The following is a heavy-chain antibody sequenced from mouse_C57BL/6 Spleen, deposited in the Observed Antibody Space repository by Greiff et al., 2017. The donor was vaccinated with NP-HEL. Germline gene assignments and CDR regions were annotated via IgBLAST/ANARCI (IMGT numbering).Heavy chain of an antibody. V-gene: IGHV7-3*01. J-gene: IGHJ2*01. CDR2: IRNKANGYTT. CDR1: GFTFTDYY. CDR3: ARSGKREYFDY. Sequence: VMLVESGGGLVQPGGSLSLSCAASGFTFTDYYMSWVRQPPGKALEWLGFIRNKANGYTTEYSASVKGRFTISRDNSQSILYLQMNALRAEDSATYYCARSGKREYFDYWGQGTTLTVSS. D-gene: IGHD4-1*01.